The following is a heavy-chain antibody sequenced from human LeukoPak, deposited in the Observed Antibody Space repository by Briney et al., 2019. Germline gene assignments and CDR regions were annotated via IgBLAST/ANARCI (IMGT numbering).Heavy chain of an antibody. CDR1: GGSISSYY. D-gene: IGHD3-22*01. Sequence: SETLSLTCTVSGGSISSYYWSWIRQPPGKGLGWIGYIYYSGSTNYNPSLKSRVTISVDTSKNQFSLKLSSVTAADTAVYYCARWSYYYDSSGYRSDAFDIWGQGTMVTVSS. V-gene: IGHV4-59*08. J-gene: IGHJ3*02. CDR3: ARWSYYYDSSGYRSDAFDI. CDR2: IYYSGST.